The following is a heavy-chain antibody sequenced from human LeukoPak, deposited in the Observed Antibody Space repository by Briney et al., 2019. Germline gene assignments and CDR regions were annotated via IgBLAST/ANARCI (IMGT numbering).Heavy chain of an antibody. Sequence: SETLSLTCAVCGGSFSGYYWSWIRQPPGKGLEWIGEINHSGSTNYNPSLKSRVTISVDTSKSQFSLKLSSVTAADTAVYYCARGRRVRGVIINYYYYMDVWGKGTTVTVSS. CDR3: ARGRRVRGVIINYYYYMDV. CDR2: INHSGST. V-gene: IGHV4-34*01. J-gene: IGHJ6*03. CDR1: GGSFSGYY. D-gene: IGHD3-10*01.